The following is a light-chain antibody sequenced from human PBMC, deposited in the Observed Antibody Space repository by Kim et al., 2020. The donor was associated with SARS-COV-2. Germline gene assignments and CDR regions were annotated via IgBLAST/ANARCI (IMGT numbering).Light chain of an antibody. V-gene: IGLV3-1*01. CDR2: QDS. J-gene: IGLJ2*01. Sequence: SYELTQPPSVSVSPGQTASITCSGDKLGDKYACWYQQKPGQSPVLVIYQDSKRPSGIPERFSGSNSGNTPTLTISGTQAMDEADYYCQAWDSSTAVFGGG. CDR1: KLGDKY. CDR3: QAWDSSTAV.